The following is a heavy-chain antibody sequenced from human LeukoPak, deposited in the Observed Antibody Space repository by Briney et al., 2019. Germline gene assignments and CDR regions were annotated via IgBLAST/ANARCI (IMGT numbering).Heavy chain of an antibody. CDR2: IKSKADGGTT. CDR1: GLTFSNAW. Sequence: GGSLRLSCAASGLTFSNAWMSWVRQAPGKGREWGGRIKSKADGGTTDYAAPVKGRFTISRDNSKNTLYLQMNSLRAEDTAVYYCAKDYDCSSTSCYTVQGDFDYWGQGTLVTVSS. V-gene: IGHV3-15*01. J-gene: IGHJ4*02. CDR3: AKDYDCSSTSCYTVQGDFDY. D-gene: IGHD2-2*02.